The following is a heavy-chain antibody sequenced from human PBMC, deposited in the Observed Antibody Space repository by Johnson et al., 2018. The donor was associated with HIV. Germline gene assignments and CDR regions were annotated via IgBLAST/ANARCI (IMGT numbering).Heavy chain of an antibody. D-gene: IGHD3-22*01. Sequence: VQLVESGGGVVRPGGSLRLSCAASGFTFDAYGMSWVRQAPGQGLEWGSGINWNGGSPGYVDSVKGRFTISRDNAKNSLYLQMHSLRAEDTALYYCARGIVVVTRGPGSDAFDIWGQWTMVTVSS. V-gene: IGHV3-20*04. CDR3: ARGIVVVTRGPGSDAFDI. J-gene: IGHJ3*02. CDR2: INWNGGSP. CDR1: GFTFDAYG.